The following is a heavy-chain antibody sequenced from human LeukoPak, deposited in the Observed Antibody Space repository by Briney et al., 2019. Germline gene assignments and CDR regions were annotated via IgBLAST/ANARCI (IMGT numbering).Heavy chain of an antibody. J-gene: IGHJ5*02. CDR2: IYHSGST. V-gene: IGHV4-4*02. D-gene: IGHD3-3*01. CDR3: AGCDFWSGSGWFDP. CDR1: GGSISSSNW. Sequence: SETLSLTCAVSGGSISSSNWWSWVRQPPGKGLEWIGEIYHSGSTNYNPSLKSRVTISVDTSKNQFSLKLSSVTAADTAVYYCAGCDFWSGSGWFDPWGQGTLVTVSS.